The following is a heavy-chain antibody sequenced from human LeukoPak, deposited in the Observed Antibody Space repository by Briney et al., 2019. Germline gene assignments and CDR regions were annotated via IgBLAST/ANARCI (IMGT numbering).Heavy chain of an antibody. Sequence: GGSLRLSCAASGFTFSSYAMSWVRQAPGKGLEWVSAISGSGGSTYYADSVKGRFTISRDNAKNTLYLQMNSLRAEDTAVYYCAMSGDDYYYYVDVWGKGTTVTVSS. V-gene: IGHV3-23*01. D-gene: IGHD3-10*01. CDR2: ISGSGGST. CDR1: GFTFSSYA. CDR3: AMSGDDYYYYVDV. J-gene: IGHJ6*03.